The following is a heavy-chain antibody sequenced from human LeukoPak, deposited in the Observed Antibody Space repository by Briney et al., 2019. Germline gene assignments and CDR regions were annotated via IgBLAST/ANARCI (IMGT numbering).Heavy chain of an antibody. D-gene: IGHD6-13*01. CDR1: GFTFGDYA. J-gene: IGHJ4*02. V-gene: IGHV3-23*01. CDR3: ANGGSSWSRFDL. Sequence: GGSLRLSCTASGFTFGDYAMTWVRQAPGKGLEWVSTIGGGGGATYYADSVKGRFTISRDNSKNTLSLQMNSLRAEDTAVYYCANGGSSWSRFDLWGQGTLVTVSS. CDR2: IGGGGGAT.